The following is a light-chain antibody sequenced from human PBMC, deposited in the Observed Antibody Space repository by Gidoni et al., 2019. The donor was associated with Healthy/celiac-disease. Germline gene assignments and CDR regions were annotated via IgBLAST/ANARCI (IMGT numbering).Light chain of an antibody. Sequence: DTVMTQSPLSLPVTPGEPASISCRSSQSLLHSNGYNYLDWYLQKPGQSPQLLIYLGSNRASGVPDRVSGSGSGTDFTLKISRVEAEDVGVYYCMQALQTPFTFGPGTKVDIK. CDR3: MQALQTPFT. CDR2: LGS. V-gene: IGKV2-28*01. CDR1: QSLLHSNGYNY. J-gene: IGKJ3*01.